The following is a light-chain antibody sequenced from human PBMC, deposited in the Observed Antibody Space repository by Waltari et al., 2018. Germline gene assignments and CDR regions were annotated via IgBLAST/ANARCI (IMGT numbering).Light chain of an antibody. J-gene: IGLJ2*01. Sequence: SALTQPDSVSGSPGQSITISCTGFSSDVGSYEYVSWYQQHPGKAPKVIIYDVSNRPSGVSNRFSGSKSGSSASLTISGLQAEDEADYYCSSYTSSTTGIFGGGTKLTVL. CDR3: SSYTSSTTGI. CDR1: SSDVGSYEY. CDR2: DVS. V-gene: IGLV2-14*01.